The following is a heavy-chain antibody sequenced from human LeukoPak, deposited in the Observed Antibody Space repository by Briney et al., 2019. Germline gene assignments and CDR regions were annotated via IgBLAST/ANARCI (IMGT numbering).Heavy chain of an antibody. CDR2: INSDGSST. J-gene: IGHJ4*02. V-gene: IGHV3-74*01. Sequence: GGSLRLSCAASGFTFSTNWMHWVRQAPGKGLVWVSLINSDGSSTRYADSVKGRFTISRDNAKNSLYLQMNSLRAEDTAVYYCARGGIVGSGYYYFDYWGQGTLVTVSS. CDR1: GFTFSTNW. D-gene: IGHD3-22*01. CDR3: ARGGIVGSGYYYFDY.